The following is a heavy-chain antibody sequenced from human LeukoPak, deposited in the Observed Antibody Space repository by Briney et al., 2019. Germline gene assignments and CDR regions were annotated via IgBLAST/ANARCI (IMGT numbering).Heavy chain of an antibody. CDR2: IYYSGST. J-gene: IGHJ4*02. Sequence: PSETLSLTCTVSGGSISSYYWSWIRQPPGKGLEWIGYIYYSGSTHYNPSLKSRVTMSVDTSKNQFSLKLSSVTAADTAVYYCAREKYYDFWSGYRHFDYWGQGTLVTVSS. CDR1: GGSISSYY. CDR3: AREKYYDFWSGYRHFDY. V-gene: IGHV4-59*12. D-gene: IGHD3-3*01.